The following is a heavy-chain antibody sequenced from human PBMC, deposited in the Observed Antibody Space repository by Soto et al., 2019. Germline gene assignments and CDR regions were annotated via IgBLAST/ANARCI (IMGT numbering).Heavy chain of an antibody. V-gene: IGHV4-34*01. Sequence: PSDTLSLTCAVYGGSFSGYYWSWIRQPPGKGLEWIGEINHSGSTNYNPSLKSRVTISVDTSKNQFSLKLSSVTAADTAVYYCARAGVEYSSSSSSIFDYWGQGTPVTVSS. CDR3: ARAGVEYSSSSSSIFDY. D-gene: IGHD6-6*01. CDR2: INHSGST. J-gene: IGHJ4*02. CDR1: GGSFSGYY.